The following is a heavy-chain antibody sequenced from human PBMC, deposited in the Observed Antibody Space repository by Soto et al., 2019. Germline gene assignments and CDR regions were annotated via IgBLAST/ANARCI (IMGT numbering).Heavy chain of an antibody. CDR3: AREHIVVVPAARNWFDP. D-gene: IGHD2-2*01. Sequence: AASVKVSCQASGGTLSSYAISWVRQAPGQRLEWMGGIIPIFGTANYAQKFQGRVTITADESTSTAYMELSSLRSEDTAVYYCAREHIVVVPAARNWFDPWGQGTLVTVSS. J-gene: IGHJ5*02. CDR2: IIPIFGTA. V-gene: IGHV1-69*13. CDR1: GGTLSSYA.